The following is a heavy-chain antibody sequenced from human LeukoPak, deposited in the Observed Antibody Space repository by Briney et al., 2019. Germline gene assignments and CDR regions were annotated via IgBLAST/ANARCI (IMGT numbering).Heavy chain of an antibody. Sequence: PGGSLRLSCAASGFTFSSYAMSWVRQAPGKGLEWVSATSGSGGNTYYADSEKGRFTISRDNSKKTLYLQLSSLRAEDTAVYYCAKDPGVARFGELWNYLDPWGQGTLVTVSS. V-gene: IGHV3-23*01. J-gene: IGHJ5*02. CDR1: GFTFSSYA. CDR2: TSGSGGNT. CDR3: AKDPGVARFGELWNYLDP. D-gene: IGHD3-10*01.